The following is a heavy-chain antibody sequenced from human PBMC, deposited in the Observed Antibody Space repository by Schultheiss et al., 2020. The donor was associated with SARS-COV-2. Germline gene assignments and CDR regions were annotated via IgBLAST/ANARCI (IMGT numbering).Heavy chain of an antibody. CDR3: ARGGARYCSSTSCYRWFDP. Sequence: GGSLRLSCSASGFTFSSYWMHWVRQVPGGGLVWVSRINSDGSSTSYADSVKGRFTISRDNAKNTLYLQMNSLRAEDTAVYYCARGGARYCSSTSCYRWFDPWGQGTLVTVSS. J-gene: IGHJ5*02. D-gene: IGHD2-2*01. CDR1: GFTFSSYW. V-gene: IGHV3-74*01. CDR2: INSDGSST.